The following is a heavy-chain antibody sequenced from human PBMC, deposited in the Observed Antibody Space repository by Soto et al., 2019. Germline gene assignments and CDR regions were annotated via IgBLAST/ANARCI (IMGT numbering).Heavy chain of an antibody. CDR3: ARDRHGMDV. CDR1: GFNFSDYD. V-gene: IGHV3-13*01. J-gene: IGHJ6*02. Sequence: DVQLVESGGTLVQPGGSLRLSCAASGFNFSDYDMHWVRQATGKGLEWVSGIGIAGDTYYTGSVKGRFTISRENAKNSLYLQMNSLRAGDTAVYYCARDRHGMDVWGQGTTVTVSS. CDR2: IGIAGDT.